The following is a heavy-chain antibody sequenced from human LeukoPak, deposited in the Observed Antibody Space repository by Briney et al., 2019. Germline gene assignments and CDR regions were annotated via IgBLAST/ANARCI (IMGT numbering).Heavy chain of an antibody. D-gene: IGHD3-3*01. CDR1: GFTFSSYA. CDR3: TRGYDFWSGYGLDY. Sequence: GGSLRLSCAASGFTFSSYAMSWVRQAPGKGLEWVGFIRSKAYGGTTEYAASVKGRFTISRDDSKSIAYLQMNSLKTEDTAVYYCTRGYDFWSGYGLDYWGQGTLVTVSS. J-gene: IGHJ4*02. V-gene: IGHV3-49*04. CDR2: IRSKAYGGTT.